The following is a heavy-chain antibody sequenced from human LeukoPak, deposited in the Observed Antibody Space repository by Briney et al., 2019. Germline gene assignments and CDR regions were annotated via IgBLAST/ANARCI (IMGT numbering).Heavy chain of an antibody. CDR1: GFTFSNNY. CDR3: ARDLNYYDSSGYGH. J-gene: IGHJ4*02. D-gene: IGHD3-22*01. Sequence: GGSLRLSCAASGFTFSNNYMSWVRQAPGKGLEWVSVIYSGGSPYYADSVKGRFTISRDNSKNTLYLQMNSLRAEDTAVYYCARDLNYYDSSGYGHWGQGTLVTVSS. CDR2: IYSGGSP. V-gene: IGHV3-53*01.